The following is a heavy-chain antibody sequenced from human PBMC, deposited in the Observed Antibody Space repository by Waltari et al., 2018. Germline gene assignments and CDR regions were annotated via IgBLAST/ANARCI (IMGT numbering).Heavy chain of an antibody. CDR3: AKDLGGMFASAWYFDR. CDR2: ISDHGSVS. V-gene: IGHV3-30*18. J-gene: IGHJ4*02. D-gene: IGHD6-19*01. CDR1: GFIFSDFG. Sequence: QVQLVESGGGVVQPGTSLRLACAASGFIFSDFGMHCVRQAPGKGLEGGAIISDHGSVSFYADSVKGRVTVSRDNSKNTVYLQMNSLRAEDTAVYFCAKDLGGMFASAWYFDRWGQGTLVTVSS.